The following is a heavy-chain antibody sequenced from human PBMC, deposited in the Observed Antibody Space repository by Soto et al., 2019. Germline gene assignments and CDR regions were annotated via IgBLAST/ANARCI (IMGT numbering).Heavy chain of an antibody. D-gene: IGHD3-9*01. CDR1: GGSISSYY. CDR2: IYYSGST. J-gene: IGHJ5*02. Sequence: PSDALSLTCTVSGGSISSYYWSWIRQPPGKGLEWIGYIYYSGSTNYNPSLKSRVTISVDTSKNQFSLKLSSVTGADTAVYYGAGSPCADYYMLGWCNRWGQGCLV. V-gene: IGHV4-59*01. CDR3: AGSPCADYYMLGWCNR.